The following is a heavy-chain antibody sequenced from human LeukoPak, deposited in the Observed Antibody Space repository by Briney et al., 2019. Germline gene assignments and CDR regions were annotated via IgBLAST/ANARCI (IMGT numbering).Heavy chain of an antibody. CDR1: GGSLSDYY. CDR2: TNHSGET. J-gene: IGHJ5*02. V-gene: IGHV4-34*01. Sequence: PSETLSLTCAVYGGSLSDYYWSWIRQPPGKGLEWIGETNHSGETNYSPSLKSRVTISVDTSKNQFSLKLSSVTAADTAVYYCARAVAQPVGWFDPWGQGTLVTVSS. CDR3: ARAVAQPVGWFDP. D-gene: IGHD6-19*01.